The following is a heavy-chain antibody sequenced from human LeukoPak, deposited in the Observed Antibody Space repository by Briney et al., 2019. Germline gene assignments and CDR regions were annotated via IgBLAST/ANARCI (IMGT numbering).Heavy chain of an antibody. V-gene: IGHV1-2*06. D-gene: IGHD2-8*01. CDR2: INPNSGGT. CDR1: GYTFTSYY. CDR3: ARVHCTNGVCYLFDY. J-gene: IGHJ4*02. Sequence: PGASVKVSCKASGYTFTSYYMHWVRQAPGQGLEWMGRINPNSGGTNYAQKFQGRVTMTRDTSISTAYMELSRLRSDDTAVYYCARVHCTNGVCYLFDYWGQGTLVTVSS.